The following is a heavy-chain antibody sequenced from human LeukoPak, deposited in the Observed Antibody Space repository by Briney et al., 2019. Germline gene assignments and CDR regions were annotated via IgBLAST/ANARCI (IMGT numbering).Heavy chain of an antibody. J-gene: IGHJ3*02. Sequence: PGGSLRLSCAASGFTFVDYGMSWVRQAPGKGLEWVSGINWNGGSTGYADSVKGRFTISRDNAKNSLYLQMNSLRAEDTALYYCARMKAAAGLKRRSDAFDIWGQGTMVTVSS. CDR3: ARMKAAAGLKRRSDAFDI. V-gene: IGHV3-20*04. CDR2: INWNGGST. D-gene: IGHD6-13*01. CDR1: GFTFVDYG.